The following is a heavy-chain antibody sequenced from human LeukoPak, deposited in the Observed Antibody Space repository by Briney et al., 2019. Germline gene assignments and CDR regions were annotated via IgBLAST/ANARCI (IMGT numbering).Heavy chain of an antibody. Sequence: SETLSLTRAVYGGSFSDFYCTWIRQPPGKGLEWIGEINHSGNTKYNPSLKSRVTILLDTSKNQFSLKVRSVTAADTAVYYCATTRGVITLDGYHYYIDVWGKGTTVTVSS. CDR1: GGSFSDFY. D-gene: IGHD3-10*01. J-gene: IGHJ6*03. CDR3: ATTRGVITLDGYHYYIDV. V-gene: IGHV4-34*01. CDR2: INHSGNT.